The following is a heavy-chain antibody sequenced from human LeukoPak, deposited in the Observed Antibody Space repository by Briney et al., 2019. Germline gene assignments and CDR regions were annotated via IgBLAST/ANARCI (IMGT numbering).Heavy chain of an antibody. J-gene: IGHJ4*02. D-gene: IGHD3-9*01. CDR1: GFTFTNVW. V-gene: IGHV3-15*01. CDR3: TTEGAQFLFSKYFVYFDS. CDR2: IKSKTDGEAT. Sequence: PGGSLRLSCAASGFTFTNVWMSWVRQAPGKGLEWVGRIKSKTDGEATDYAAPVKGRFSISRDDSKNTLYLQMNTLKTEDTAVYYCTTEGAQFLFSKYFVYFDSWGQGALVTASS.